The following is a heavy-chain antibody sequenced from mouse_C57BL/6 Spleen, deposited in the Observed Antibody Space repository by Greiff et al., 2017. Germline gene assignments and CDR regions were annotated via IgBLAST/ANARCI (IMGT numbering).Heavy chain of an antibody. Sequence: EVLLVESGGGLVQPGGSLSLSCAASGFTFTDYYMSWVRQPPGKALEWLGYIRHKANGYTTEYSASVKGRFTISRDNSQSILYLQMNALRAEDSATYYCARYETDYGYAMDYWGQGTSVT. V-gene: IGHV7-3*01. D-gene: IGHD2-4*01. CDR2: IRHKANGYTT. J-gene: IGHJ4*01. CDR1: GFTFTDYY. CDR3: ARYETDYGYAMDY.